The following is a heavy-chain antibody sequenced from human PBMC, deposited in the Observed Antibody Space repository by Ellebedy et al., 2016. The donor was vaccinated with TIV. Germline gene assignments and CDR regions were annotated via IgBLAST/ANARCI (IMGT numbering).Heavy chain of an antibody. V-gene: IGHV5-51*01. Sequence: PGGSLRLSCKGSGYSFTNYWIGWVRQMNGNGLEWMGIIHPGDSETRYSPSFQGQVTISGDKSISTAYLQWSSLKAADTAMYYCARFTSDYSGDWFGRAFDHWGQGTLVIVSS. J-gene: IGHJ4*02. D-gene: IGHD2-21*02. CDR2: IHPGDSET. CDR3: ARFTSDYSGDWFGRAFDH. CDR1: GYSFTNYW.